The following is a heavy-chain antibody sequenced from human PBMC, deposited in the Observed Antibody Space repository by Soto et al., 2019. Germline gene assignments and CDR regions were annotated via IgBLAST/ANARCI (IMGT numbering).Heavy chain of an antibody. CDR2: IRGDFVTT. D-gene: IGHD1-26*01. J-gene: IGHJ4*02. V-gene: IGHV3-23*01. CDR1: GFTFSDHA. Sequence: EVQLLESGGGLVQPGGSLRLSCATSGFTFSDHAMHWVRQAPGEGLEWVSGIRGDFVTTPYADSVKGRFTIPRDNSQNTLYLHMNSLRAEDTARYYCVKEGKMGVEGFDFWGQGTLVTVSS. CDR3: VKEGKMGVEGFDF.